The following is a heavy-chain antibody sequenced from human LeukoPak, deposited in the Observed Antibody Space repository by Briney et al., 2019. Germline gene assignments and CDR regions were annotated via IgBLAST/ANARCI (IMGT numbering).Heavy chain of an antibody. CDR2: IYYSGST. D-gene: IGHD3-10*01. V-gene: IGHV4-59*01. CDR3: AREPHSMKYYYGSGSLAGILDV. Sequence: PSETLSLTCTVSGGSISSYYWSWIRQPPGKGLEWIGYIYYSGSTNYNPSLKSRVTISVDTSKNQFSLKLSSVTAADTAAYYCAREPHSMKYYYGSGSLAGILDVWGKGTTVTVSS. CDR1: GGSISSYY. J-gene: IGHJ6*04.